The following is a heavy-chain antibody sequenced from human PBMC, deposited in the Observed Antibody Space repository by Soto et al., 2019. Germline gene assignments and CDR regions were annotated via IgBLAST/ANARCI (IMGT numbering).Heavy chain of an antibody. V-gene: IGHV1-46*01. Sequence: ASVKVSCKASGYTFTSYYMHWVRQAPGQGLEWMGIINPSGGSTSYAQKFQGRVTMTRDTSTSTVYMELSSLRSEDTAVYYCARDGPYYDSSGTVDYWGQGTLVTVSS. CDR2: INPSGGST. D-gene: IGHD3-22*01. CDR3: ARDGPYYDSSGTVDY. CDR1: GYTFTSYY. J-gene: IGHJ4*02.